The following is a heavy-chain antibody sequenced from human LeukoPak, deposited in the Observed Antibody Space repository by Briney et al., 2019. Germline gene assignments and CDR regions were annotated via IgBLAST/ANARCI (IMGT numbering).Heavy chain of an antibody. CDR3: AKGFRTSPLDWFDP. D-gene: IGHD1-14*01. Sequence: GGSLRLSCAASGFTFSAYSMNWVRQAPGQGLEWVSYISYSSSTTYYADSVKGRFTISRDNSKNTLYLQMNSLRAEDTAVYYCAKGFRTSPLDWFDPWGQGTLVTVSS. V-gene: IGHV3-48*01. J-gene: IGHJ5*02. CDR2: ISYSSSTT. CDR1: GFTFSAYS.